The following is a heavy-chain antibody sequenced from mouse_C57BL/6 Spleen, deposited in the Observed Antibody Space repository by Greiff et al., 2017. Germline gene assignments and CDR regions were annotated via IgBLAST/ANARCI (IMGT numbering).Heavy chain of an antibody. D-gene: IGHD1-1*01. J-gene: IGHJ3*01. V-gene: IGHV1-69*01. CDR1: GYTFTSYW. Sequence: VQLQQPGAELVMPGASVKLSCEASGYTFTSYWMHWVKQRPGQGLEWIGEIDPSDSYTNYNQKFKGKSTLTVDKSSSTAYMQLSSLTSEDSAVYYCARGGVTTDLAYWGQGTLVTVSA. CDR2: IDPSDSYT. CDR3: ARGGVTTDLAY.